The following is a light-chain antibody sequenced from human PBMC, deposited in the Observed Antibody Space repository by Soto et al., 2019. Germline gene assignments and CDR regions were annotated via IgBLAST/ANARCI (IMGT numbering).Light chain of an antibody. CDR1: QIISSW. Sequence: TPSPAALSASDADRVTIAYRASQIISSWLAWYQQKPGKAPKLLIYKAASLESGVPSRFSGSGSGTEFTLTISSLQPEDFATYYCQQANSFPITFGQGTRLE. CDR3: QQANSFPIT. CDR2: KAA. V-gene: IGKV1-5*03. J-gene: IGKJ5*01.